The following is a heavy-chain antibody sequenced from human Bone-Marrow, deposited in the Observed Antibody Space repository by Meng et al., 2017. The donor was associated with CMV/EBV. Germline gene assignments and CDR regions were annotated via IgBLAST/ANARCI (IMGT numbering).Heavy chain of an antibody. CDR1: GITVSSRY. D-gene: IGHD3-10*01. Sequence: SCEVSGITVSSRYMSWVRQAPGKGLEWVSGIYSGGGTYNADSVKGRFTISRDDSKKTLYLQMSSLRAEDTAVYYCTRGSGAYDYFDVWGQGTLVTVSS. CDR2: IYSGGGT. CDR3: TRGSGAYDYFDV. V-gene: IGHV3-53*01. J-gene: IGHJ4*02.